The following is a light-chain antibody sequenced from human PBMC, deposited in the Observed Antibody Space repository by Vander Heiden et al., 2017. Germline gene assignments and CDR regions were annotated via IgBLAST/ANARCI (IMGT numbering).Light chain of an antibody. J-gene: IGKJ3*01. CDR2: DAS. V-gene: IGKV3-11*01. CDR3: QQRSNWPPG. Sequence: EIVLTQSPATLSLSPGERATLSCRTSQGVSSYLARYQQKPGQAPRLLIYDASNRAAGIPARFSGSESGTDFTLTISSLEPEDFAVYYCQQRSNWPPGFGPGTKVDIK. CDR1: QGVSSY.